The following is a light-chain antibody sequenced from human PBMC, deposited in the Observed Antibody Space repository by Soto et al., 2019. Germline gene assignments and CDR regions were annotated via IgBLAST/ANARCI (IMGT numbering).Light chain of an antibody. V-gene: IGKV1-8*01. J-gene: IGKJ2*01. CDR2: AAS. CDR3: QQYSSYPYT. Sequence: AIRMPQSPSSLSASTGDRVTITCRASPAISSSLAWYQQKPGKAPNLRIYAASTLQSGVPSRFSGSGSGTDFTLTISSLQSEDFANYYCQQYSSYPYTFGQGTKLEIK. CDR1: PAISSS.